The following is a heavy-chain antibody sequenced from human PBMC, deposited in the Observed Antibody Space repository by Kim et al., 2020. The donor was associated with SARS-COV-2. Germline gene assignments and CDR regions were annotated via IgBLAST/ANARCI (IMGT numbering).Heavy chain of an antibody. CDR2: ISAYNGNT. D-gene: IGHD6-19*01. CDR3: ARDQLYELSLAGINDY. J-gene: IGHJ4*02. Sequence: ASVKVSCKASGYTFTSYGISWVRQAPGQGLEWMGWISAYNGNTNYAQKLQGRVTMTTDTSTSTAYMELRSLRSDDTAVYYCARDQLYELSLAGINDYWGQGTLVTVSS. V-gene: IGHV1-18*01. CDR1: GYTFTSYG.